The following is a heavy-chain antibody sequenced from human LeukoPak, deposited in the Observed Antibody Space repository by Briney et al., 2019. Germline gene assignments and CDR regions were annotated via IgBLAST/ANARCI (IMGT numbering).Heavy chain of an antibody. D-gene: IGHD2-2*01. Sequence: SVKVSCKVSGGTFNSYNINWVRQAPGQRPEWMGAIIPILVTANYAENFQGRVTITADESTTTAYMELSSLTSADTAIYYCATPYCSSSSCYHAFDVWGQGTAVTVSS. CDR3: ATPYCSSSSCYHAFDV. CDR1: GGTFNSYN. CDR2: IIPILVTA. J-gene: IGHJ3*01. V-gene: IGHV1-69*13.